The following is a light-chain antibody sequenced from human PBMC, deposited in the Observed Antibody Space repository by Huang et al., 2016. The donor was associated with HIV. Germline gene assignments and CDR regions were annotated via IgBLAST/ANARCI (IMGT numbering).Light chain of an antibody. CDR1: QGIMSY. J-gene: IGKJ2*01. Sequence: DIQMTQSPSSLSASVGDRVTISCRASQGIMSYVSWYQQRPGGAPRLLISAASRLQGGVASRFSGTGSGTEFTLTISSLQPEDFATYYCQQSYSTPYTFGQGTKLEI. CDR3: QQSYSTPYT. CDR2: AAS. V-gene: IGKV1-39*01.